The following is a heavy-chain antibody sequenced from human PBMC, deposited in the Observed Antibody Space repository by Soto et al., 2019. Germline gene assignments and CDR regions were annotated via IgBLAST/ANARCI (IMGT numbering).Heavy chain of an antibody. D-gene: IGHD3-16*01. CDR3: ARHGGTPDLYFDY. Sequence: PGGSLRLSCAAPGFLFGAHAMSWVRQAPGKGLEWVSAINWIGGSTNYADSMKGRFTISRDNAKNSLYLQISSLRAEDTALYYCARHGGTPDLYFDYWGQGT. V-gene: IGHV3-20*04. CDR2: INWIGGST. J-gene: IGHJ4*02. CDR1: GFLFGAHA.